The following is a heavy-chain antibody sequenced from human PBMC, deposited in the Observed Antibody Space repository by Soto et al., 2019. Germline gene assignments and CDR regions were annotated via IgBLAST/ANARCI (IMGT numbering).Heavy chain of an antibody. CDR2: IWYDGNNK. J-gene: IGHJ4*02. D-gene: IGHD2-21*01. V-gene: IGHV3-33*01. CDR3: ARGLHSLFDY. Sequence: GGSLRLSCAASGFIFSNYGMHWVRQAPGKGLEWLAVIWYDGNNKYYADSVKGRFTISRDNSNNTLYMQMTSLRADDTAVYYCARGLHSLFDYWGQGTLVTVSA. CDR1: GFIFSNYG.